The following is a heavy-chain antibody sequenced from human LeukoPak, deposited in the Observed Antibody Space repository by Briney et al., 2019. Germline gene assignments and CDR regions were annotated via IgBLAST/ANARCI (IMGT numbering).Heavy chain of an antibody. D-gene: IGHD3-22*01. CDR2: IFSGDST. CDR1: GFSFSTYS. CDR3: ALTYYFDRRGYSYFDY. J-gene: IGHJ4*02. Sequence: GGSLRLSCAASGFSFSTYSMNWVRQAPGRGLEWVALIFSGDSTDYPDSVKGRFTISRDKSKNTLHLQMDSLRPGDTAMYYCALTYYFDRRGYSYFDYWGQGALVTVSS. V-gene: IGHV3-53*01.